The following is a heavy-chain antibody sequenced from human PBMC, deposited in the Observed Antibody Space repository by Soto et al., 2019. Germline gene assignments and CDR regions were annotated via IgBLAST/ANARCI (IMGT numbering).Heavy chain of an antibody. Sequence: SETLSLTCTVSGGSISSYYWSWIRQPPGKGLEWIGYIYYSGSTNYNPSLKSRVTISVDTSKNQFSMKMRSVTDADTTVYYYARDVSIFGVVNAFDIWGQGTMVTVSS. V-gene: IGHV4-59*01. D-gene: IGHD3-3*01. J-gene: IGHJ3*02. CDR1: GGSISSYY. CDR3: ARDVSIFGVVNAFDI. CDR2: IYYSGST.